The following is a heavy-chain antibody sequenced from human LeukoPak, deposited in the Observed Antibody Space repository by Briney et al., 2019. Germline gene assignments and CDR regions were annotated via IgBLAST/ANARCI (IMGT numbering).Heavy chain of an antibody. CDR3: ARTGVAARPTVWFDP. J-gene: IGHJ5*02. CDR2: INSDGSST. CDR1: GFTFSSYW. D-gene: IGHD6-6*01. Sequence: PGGSLRLSCAASGFTFSSYWMHWVRQAPGKGLVWVSHINSDGSSTNYAGSVKGRFTISRDNAKNTLYLQMNSLRAEDTAVYYCARTGVAARPTVWFDPWGQGTLVTVSS. V-gene: IGHV3-74*01.